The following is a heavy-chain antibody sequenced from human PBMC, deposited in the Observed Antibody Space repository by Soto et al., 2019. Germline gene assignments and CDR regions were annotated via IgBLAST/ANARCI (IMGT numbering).Heavy chain of an antibody. J-gene: IGHJ6*02. V-gene: IGHV1-69*06. CDR3: ATSPPRGYDSSGYGGMDV. CDR2: IIPIFGTA. D-gene: IGHD3-22*01. CDR1: GGTFSSYA. Sequence: GASVKVSCKASGGTFSSYAISWVRQTPGQGLEWMGGIIPIFGTANYAQKFQGRVTITADKSTSTAYMELSSLRSEDTAVYYCATSPPRGYDSSGYGGMDVWGQGTTVTVS.